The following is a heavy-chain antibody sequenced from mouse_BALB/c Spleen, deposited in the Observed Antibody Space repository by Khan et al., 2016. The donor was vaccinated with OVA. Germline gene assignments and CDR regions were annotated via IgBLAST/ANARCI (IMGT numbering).Heavy chain of an antibody. J-gene: IGHJ3*01. V-gene: IGHV1S29*02. CDR1: GYTFTDYN. CDR2: IFPNNGGT. Sequence: EVQLQESGPELVKPGASVKISCKASGYTFTDYNMDWVKQSHGESLEWIGYIFPNNGGTGYNQKFKTKATLTVDNSSSTAYMERRSLTSEDAAVYYCARSGYGSFAYWGQGTLVTVSA. CDR3: ARSGYGSFAY. D-gene: IGHD1-2*01.